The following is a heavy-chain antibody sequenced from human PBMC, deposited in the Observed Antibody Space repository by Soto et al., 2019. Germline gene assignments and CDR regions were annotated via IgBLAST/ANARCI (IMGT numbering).Heavy chain of an antibody. CDR3: ARGSIAAAGTLSYFPDY. Sequence: GASVKVSCKASGGTFSSYAISWVRQAPGQGFEWMGGIIPIFGTANYAQKFQGRVTITADESTSTAYMELSSLRSEDTAVYYCARGSIAAAGTLSYFPDYWGQGTLVTVSS. D-gene: IGHD6-13*01. CDR2: IIPIFGTA. V-gene: IGHV1-69*13. J-gene: IGHJ4*02. CDR1: GGTFSSYA.